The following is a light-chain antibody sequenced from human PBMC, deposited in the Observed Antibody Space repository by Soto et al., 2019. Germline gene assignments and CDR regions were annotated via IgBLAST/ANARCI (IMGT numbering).Light chain of an antibody. CDR2: NNN. V-gene: IGLV1-44*01. CDR3: AAWDDSLNGYV. CDR1: SSNIGSNT. Sequence: QSALTQPPSASGTPGQRVTISCSGSSSNIGSNTVNWYQQLPGTAPKLLIYNNNQRPSGVPDRFSGSKSGTSASLAISGLQSEDEADYYCAAWDDSLNGYVFGTGTKVT. J-gene: IGLJ1*01.